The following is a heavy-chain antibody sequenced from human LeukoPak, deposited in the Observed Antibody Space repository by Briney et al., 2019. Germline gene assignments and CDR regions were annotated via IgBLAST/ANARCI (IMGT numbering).Heavy chain of an antibody. CDR2: ISDSGGGT. V-gene: IGHV3-23*01. CDR3: ARVSWTGTIVY. J-gene: IGHJ4*02. D-gene: IGHD1/OR15-1a*01. CDR1: GFTFSSYA. Sequence: GGSLRLSCAASGFTFSSYAMSWVRQAPGKGLAWVSAISDSGGGTYYADSVKGRFTISRDNSKNTLYLQMNSLRAEDTAVYYCARVSWTGTIVYWGQGTLVTVSS.